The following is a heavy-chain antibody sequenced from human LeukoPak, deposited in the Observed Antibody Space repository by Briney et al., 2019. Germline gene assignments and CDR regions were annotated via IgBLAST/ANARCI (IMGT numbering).Heavy chain of an antibody. V-gene: IGHV3-7*01. Sequence: PGGSLRLSCAASGFTFSSYWMSWVRQAPGKGLEWVANIKQDGSEKYYVDSVKGRFTISRDNAKNSLYLQMNSLRAEDTAVYYCASIPSRWRHFDYWGQGTLVTVFS. CDR3: ASIPSRWRHFDY. CDR1: GFTFSSYW. J-gene: IGHJ4*02. D-gene: IGHD3-3*01. CDR2: IKQDGSEK.